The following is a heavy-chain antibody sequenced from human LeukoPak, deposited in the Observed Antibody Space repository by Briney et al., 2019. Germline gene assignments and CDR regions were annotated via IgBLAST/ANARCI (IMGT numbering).Heavy chain of an antibody. CDR3: ARGGAPDN. D-gene: IGHD1-26*01. V-gene: IGHV3-7*01. CDR2: INQDGGKK. Sequence: GGSLRLSCAASGFNFSSYWMSWVRQAPGKGLEWVANINQDGGKKYYVDSVGGRFAISRDNAENSVYLQMNSLRAEDTALYYCARGGAPDNWGQGTLVTVSS. CDR1: GFNFSSYW. J-gene: IGHJ4*02.